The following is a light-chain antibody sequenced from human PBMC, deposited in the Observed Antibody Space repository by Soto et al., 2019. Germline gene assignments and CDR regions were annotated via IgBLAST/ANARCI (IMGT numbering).Light chain of an antibody. CDR3: QQYGSSHFT. Sequence: EIVLTQSPGTLSLSPGERATLSCRASQSFSSSYLSWYQQKPGQAPRLLIYGASSRATAIPDRFSGSGSGTDFTLTISRLEPEDFAVYYCQQYGSSHFTFGPGTKVAIK. V-gene: IGKV3-20*01. J-gene: IGKJ3*01. CDR2: GAS. CDR1: QSFSSSY.